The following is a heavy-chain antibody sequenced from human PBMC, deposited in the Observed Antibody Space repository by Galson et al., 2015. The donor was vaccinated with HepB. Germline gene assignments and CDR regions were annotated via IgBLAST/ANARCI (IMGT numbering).Heavy chain of an antibody. J-gene: IGHJ4*02. CDR1: GFNLINYA. CDR2: ISYDGRNE. V-gene: IGHV3-30*04. D-gene: IGHD3-3*01. Sequence: SLRLSCAASGFNLINYAMHWVRQAPGKGLEWVAVISYDGRNEYYADAAKGRFTVSRDNSKNMLYLQMNSLRPEDTAIYYCARAIGSYVTISGMILIGTTDYWGQGARVTVSS. CDR3: ARAIGSYVTISGMILIGTTDY.